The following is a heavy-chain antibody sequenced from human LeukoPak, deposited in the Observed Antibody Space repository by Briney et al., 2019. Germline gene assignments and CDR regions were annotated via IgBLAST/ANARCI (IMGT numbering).Heavy chain of an antibody. V-gene: IGHV4-4*07. CDR3: ARDQTYYVSSGYYYVTYLQH. J-gene: IGHJ1*01. CDR2: ISTGGST. Sequence: SETLSLTCTVSGASISSSYCTWIRQPAGEGLEWIGRISTGGSTTCNPSFKSRVTMSVDMSKNQFSLKLTSVTAADTAVYYCARDQTYYVSSGYYYVTYLQHWGQGILVTVSS. D-gene: IGHD3-22*01. CDR1: GASISSSY.